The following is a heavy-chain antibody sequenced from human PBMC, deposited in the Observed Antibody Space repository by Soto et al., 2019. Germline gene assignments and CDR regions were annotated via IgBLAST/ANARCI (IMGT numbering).Heavy chain of an antibody. CDR3: ARDPKRITIFGVVIGNHHNNWFDP. CDR2: IWYDGSNK. Sequence: PGGSLRLSCAASGFTFSSYGMHWVRQAPGKGLEWVAAIWYDGSNKYYADSVKGRFTISRDNSKNTLYLQMNSLRAEDTAVYYCARDPKRITIFGVVIGNHHNNWFDPWGQGTLVTVSS. CDR1: GFTFSSYG. D-gene: IGHD3-3*01. J-gene: IGHJ5*02. V-gene: IGHV3-33*01.